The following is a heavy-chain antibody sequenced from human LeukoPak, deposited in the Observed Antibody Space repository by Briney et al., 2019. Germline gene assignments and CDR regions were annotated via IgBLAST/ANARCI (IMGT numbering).Heavy chain of an antibody. CDR1: GDSVSSNSAA. Sequence: SQTLSLTCVISGDSVSSNSAAWNWIRQSPSRGLEWLGRTYYRSKWYNDYAVSVKSRITINPDTSKNQFSLQLNSVTPEDTAVYYCASSFITMVRGVIIFNWFDPWGQGTLVTVSS. CDR3: ASSFITMVRGVIIFNWFDP. D-gene: IGHD3-10*01. J-gene: IGHJ5*02. V-gene: IGHV6-1*01. CDR2: TYYRSKWYN.